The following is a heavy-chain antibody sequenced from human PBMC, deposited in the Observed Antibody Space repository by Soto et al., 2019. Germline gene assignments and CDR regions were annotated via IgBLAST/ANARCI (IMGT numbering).Heavy chain of an antibody. CDR3: ARHRGPTGPNY. Sequence: QLQLQESGPGLVKPSETLSLTCTVSGDSISSNNYHWGWIRQPPGKGLEWIGSMYHSRNTYHNPSLKSRVTISVDTSKNQLSLNLRSVTAADTAVYYCARHRGPTGPNYWGQGALVTVSS. CDR1: GDSISSNNYH. CDR2: MYHSRNT. J-gene: IGHJ4*02. D-gene: IGHD3-10*01. V-gene: IGHV4-39*01.